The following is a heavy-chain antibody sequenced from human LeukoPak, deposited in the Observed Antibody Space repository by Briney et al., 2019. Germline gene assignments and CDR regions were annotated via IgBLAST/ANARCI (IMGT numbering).Heavy chain of an antibody. CDR2: IRSKANSYAT. D-gene: IGHD3-22*01. Sequence: GGSLRLSCAASGXTFSGSAMHWVRQASGKGLEWVGRIRSKANSYATAYAASVKGRFTISRDDSKNTAYLQMNSLKTEDTAVYYCTRHTKYDSSGYYPYFDYWGQGTLVTVSS. CDR3: TRHTKYDSSGYYPYFDY. V-gene: IGHV3-73*01. J-gene: IGHJ4*02. CDR1: GXTFSGSA.